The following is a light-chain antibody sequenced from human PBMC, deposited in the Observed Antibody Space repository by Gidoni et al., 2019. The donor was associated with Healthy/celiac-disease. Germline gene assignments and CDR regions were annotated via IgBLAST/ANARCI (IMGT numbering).Light chain of an antibody. CDR1: QSVSSN. J-gene: IGKJ1*01. Sequence: EIVMTQSPATLSVSPGERATLSCRARQSVSSNVAWYQQKPGQAPRLLIYGASTRATGIPARFSGSGSGTEFTLTISSLQSEDFAVYYCQQYNNWPPWTFGQETKVEIK. CDR3: QQYNNWPPWT. CDR2: GAS. V-gene: IGKV3-15*01.